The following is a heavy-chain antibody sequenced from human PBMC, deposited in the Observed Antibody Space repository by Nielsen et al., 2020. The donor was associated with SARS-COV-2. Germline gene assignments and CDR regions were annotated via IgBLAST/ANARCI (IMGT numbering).Heavy chain of an antibody. Sequence: ASVKVSCKASGYTFTSYGISWVRQAPGQGLEWMGRINPNSGGTNYAQKFQGRVTMTRDTSISTAYMELSRLRSDDTAVYYCAIYKVRAFDIWGQGTMVTVSS. CDR1: GYTFTSYG. CDR2: INPNSGGT. J-gene: IGHJ3*02. V-gene: IGHV1-2*06. CDR3: AIYKVRAFDI. D-gene: IGHD1-1*01.